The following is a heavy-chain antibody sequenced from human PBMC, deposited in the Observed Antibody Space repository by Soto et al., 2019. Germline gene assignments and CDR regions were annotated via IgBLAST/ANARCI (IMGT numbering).Heavy chain of an antibody. D-gene: IGHD3-10*01. V-gene: IGHV1-18*01. CDR3: AREDFGDKIDY. CDR1: GYTFTNYG. CDR2: ISPYNGHT. J-gene: IGHJ4*02. Sequence: ASVKVSCKASGYTFTNYGISWVRQAPGQGLEWMGWISPYNGHTHYTQRFQGRVTMTTDTSTTTAFMELRSLSSDDTAVYYCAREDFGDKIDYCGQGTLVTVSS.